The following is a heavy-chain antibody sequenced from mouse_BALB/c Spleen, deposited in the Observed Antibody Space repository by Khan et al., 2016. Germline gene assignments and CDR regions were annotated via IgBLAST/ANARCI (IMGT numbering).Heavy chain of an antibody. CDR2: ISCYNGAT. V-gene: IGHV1S34*01. CDR1: GYSFTGYY. Sequence: LVKTGASVKISCKASGYSFTGYYMHWVKQSHGKRLEWFGYISCYNGATNYNQKFKGKATFTVDTSSSTAYMQFNSLTSEDSAVYDCAREDCVVYYSMDYWGQGTAVTVSS. CDR3: AREDCVVYYSMDY. J-gene: IGHJ4*01.